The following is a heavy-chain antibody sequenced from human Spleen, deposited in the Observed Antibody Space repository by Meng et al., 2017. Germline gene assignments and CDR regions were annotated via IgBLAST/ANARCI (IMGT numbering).Heavy chain of an antibody. CDR2: VSGRDDRT. D-gene: IGHD6-13*01. V-gene: IGHV3-23*01. Sequence: GESLKISCVASGFTFRSYAMSWVRQAPGKGLEWVSTVSGRDDRTYYADSVKGRFTISRDTSKNTLYLQMSSLRAEDTAVYYFAKDHSSSWYEGPFDYWGQGTLVTVSS. CDR3: AKDHSSSWYEGPFDY. CDR1: GFTFRSYA. J-gene: IGHJ4*02.